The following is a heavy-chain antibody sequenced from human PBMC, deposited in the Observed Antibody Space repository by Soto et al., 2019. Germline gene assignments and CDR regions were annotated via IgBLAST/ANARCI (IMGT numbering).Heavy chain of an antibody. CDR1: GSTFSSYS. D-gene: IGHD3-3*01. J-gene: IGHJ6*02. V-gene: IGHV3-48*01. CDR2: ISSRGSTI. Sequence: PGGSLRLSCAVSGSTFSSYSMNWARQAPGKGLEWLSFISSRGSTIYYADSVKGRFTITRDDAKNSLYLQMNSLRAEDTAVYYCARPATAFWSGFGDEHYYGMDVWGQGTTVTVSS. CDR3: ARPATAFWSGFGDEHYYGMDV.